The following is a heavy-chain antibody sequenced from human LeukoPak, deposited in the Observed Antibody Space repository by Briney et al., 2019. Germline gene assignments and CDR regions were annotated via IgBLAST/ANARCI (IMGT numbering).Heavy chain of an antibody. CDR2: IIPIFGTA. Sequence: SVKVSCKASGGTFSSYAISWVRQAPGQGLEWMGGIIPIFGTANYAQKFQGGVTITADESTSTAYMELSSLRSEDTAVYYCARDSSGYYYYFDYWGQGTLVTVSS. V-gene: IGHV1-69*13. CDR3: ARDSSGYYYYFDY. D-gene: IGHD3-22*01. J-gene: IGHJ4*02. CDR1: GGTFSSYA.